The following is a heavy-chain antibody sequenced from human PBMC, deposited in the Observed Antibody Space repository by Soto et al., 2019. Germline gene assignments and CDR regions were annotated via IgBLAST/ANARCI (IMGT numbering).Heavy chain of an antibody. D-gene: IGHD7-27*01. Sequence: SETLSLTCTVSGYSISSGYYWGWIRQPPGKGLEWIGSIYHSGSPYYNPSLKSRVTISVDTSKNQFSLKLSSVTAADTAVYYCASLTGDHLGGDYWGQGTLVTVSS. CDR1: GYSISSGYY. V-gene: IGHV4-38-2*02. CDR2: IYHSGSP. J-gene: IGHJ4*02. CDR3: ASLTGDHLGGDY.